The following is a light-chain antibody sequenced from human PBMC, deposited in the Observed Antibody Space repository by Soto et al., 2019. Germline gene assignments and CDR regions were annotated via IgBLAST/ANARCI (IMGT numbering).Light chain of an antibody. CDR2: GAS. J-gene: IGKJ1*01. V-gene: IGKV3-20*01. Sequence: ELVLTQSPVTLSLSPGQIATLSCRASQSVSNNYLAWYQQKPGQAPRLLIYGASNRATGIPDRFSGSGSGTDFTLTISRLEPEDFAVYYCQQYGSSGTFGQGTKWIS. CDR3: QQYGSSGT. CDR1: QSVSNNY.